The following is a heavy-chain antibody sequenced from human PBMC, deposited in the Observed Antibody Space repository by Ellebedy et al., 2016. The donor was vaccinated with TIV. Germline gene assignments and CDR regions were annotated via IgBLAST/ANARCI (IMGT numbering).Heavy chain of an antibody. CDR2: IYYSGSA. CDR3: ARDPALPRGRFDT. J-gene: IGHJ5*02. V-gene: IGHV4-39*07. CDR1: GGSISNSDYY. Sequence: MPSETLSLTCNVSGGSISNSDYYCNWIRLPPGKGLEWIGSIYYSGSAYYNPSLKSRVTVSVDTSKNQFSLNLSSVTAADTAVYYCARDPALPRGRFDTWGQGTLVTVSS.